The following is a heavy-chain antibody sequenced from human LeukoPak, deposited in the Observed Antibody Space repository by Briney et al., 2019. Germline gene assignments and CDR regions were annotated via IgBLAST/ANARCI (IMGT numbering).Heavy chain of an antibody. Sequence: PGRSLRLSCAASGFTFDDYAMHWVRQAPGKGLEWVSGISWNSGSIGYADSVKGRFTISRDNAKNSLYLQMNSLRAEDMALYYCAKDLSGWYGLRAFDIWGPGTMVTVSS. CDR2: ISWNSGSI. CDR1: GFTFDDYA. V-gene: IGHV3-9*03. J-gene: IGHJ3*02. CDR3: AKDLSGWYGLRAFDI. D-gene: IGHD6-19*01.